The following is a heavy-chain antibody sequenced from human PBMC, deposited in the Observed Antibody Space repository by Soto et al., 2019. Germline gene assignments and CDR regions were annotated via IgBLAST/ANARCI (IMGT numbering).Heavy chain of an antibody. Sequence: NPSETLSLTCTVSGGSVSSGSYYWSWIRQPPGKGLEWIGYIYYSGSTNYNPSLKSRVTMSVDTSKNQFSLKLTSVTAADAAVYYCARGISSSWYSYWGQGTLVTVSS. CDR1: GGSVSSGSYY. CDR3: ARGISSSWYSY. V-gene: IGHV4-61*01. CDR2: IYYSGST. J-gene: IGHJ4*02. D-gene: IGHD6-13*01.